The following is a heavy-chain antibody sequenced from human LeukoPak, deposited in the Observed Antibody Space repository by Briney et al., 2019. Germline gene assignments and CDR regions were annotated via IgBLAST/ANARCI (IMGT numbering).Heavy chain of an antibody. CDR2: MKKDGSET. Sequence: TGGSLRLSCVVSGFTFSSYSMIWVRQAPGKGLQWVANMKKDGSETQYVDFVKGRFTISRDNAKNSLYLQMNSLRAEDTAVYYCGRHRSGSGTYFIDYWGQGTLVRVSS. J-gene: IGHJ4*02. V-gene: IGHV3-7*01. CDR3: GRHRSGSGTYFIDY. D-gene: IGHD3-10*01. CDR1: GFTFSSYS.